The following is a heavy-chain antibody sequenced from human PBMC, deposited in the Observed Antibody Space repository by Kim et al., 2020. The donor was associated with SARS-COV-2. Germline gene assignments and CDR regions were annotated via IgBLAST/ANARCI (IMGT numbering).Heavy chain of an antibody. CDR2: INRDGNEK. CDR3: ARDGESGWNDFDY. Sequence: GGSLRLSCAASGFTFTEHYMTWVRQAPGKGLEWVANINRDGNEKNYVDSVKGRFTISRDSAKKSLFLQMNSLRAEDTAVYYCARDGESGWNDFDYWGQGTLVTVSS. V-gene: IGHV3-7*01. J-gene: IGHJ4*02. D-gene: IGHD6-19*01. CDR1: GFTFTEHY.